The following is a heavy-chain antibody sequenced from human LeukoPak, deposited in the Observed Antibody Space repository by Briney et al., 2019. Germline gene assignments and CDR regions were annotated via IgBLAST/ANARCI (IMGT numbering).Heavy chain of an antibody. J-gene: IGHJ6*02. Sequence: GGSLRLSCAASGFTVSSNYMSWVRQAPGKGLEWVSVIYSGGSTYYADSVKGRFTISGDNSKNTLYLQMNSLRAEDTAVYYCASGMGPYYYYGMDVWGQGTRSPSP. CDR1: GFTVSSNY. V-gene: IGHV3-53*01. CDR2: IYSGGST. CDR3: ASGMGPYYYYGMDV. D-gene: IGHD1-14*01.